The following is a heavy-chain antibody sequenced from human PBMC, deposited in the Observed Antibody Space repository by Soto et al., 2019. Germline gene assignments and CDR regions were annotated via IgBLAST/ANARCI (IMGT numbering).Heavy chain of an antibody. CDR1: GFTFSSYG. V-gene: IGHV3-33*01. D-gene: IGHD6-6*01. J-gene: IGHJ4*02. CDR2: IWYDGSNK. CDR3: AREASIAAPFDY. Sequence: GGSLRLSCAASGFTFSSYGMHWGRQAPGKGLEWVAVIWYDGSNKYYADSVKGRFTISRDNSKNTLYLQMNSLRAEDTAVYYCAREASIAAPFDYWGQGTLVTVSS.